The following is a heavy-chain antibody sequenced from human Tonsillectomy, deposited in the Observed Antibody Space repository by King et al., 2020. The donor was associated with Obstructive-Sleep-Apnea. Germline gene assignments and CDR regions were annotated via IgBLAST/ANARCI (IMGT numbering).Heavy chain of an antibody. V-gene: IGHV3-48*04. CDR1: GFTFSSYN. Sequence: VQLVESGGGLVQPGGSLRLSCAASGFTFSSYNMNWVRQAPGKGLEWVAYISSSSDTMYYADSVKGRFTISRDNAKNSLYLQMSNLRAEDTGVYYCAGGGWYDWRDRNWLDPWGQGTLVTVSS. D-gene: IGHD1-1*01. CDR3: AGGGWYDWRDRNWLDP. CDR2: ISSSSDTM. J-gene: IGHJ5*02.